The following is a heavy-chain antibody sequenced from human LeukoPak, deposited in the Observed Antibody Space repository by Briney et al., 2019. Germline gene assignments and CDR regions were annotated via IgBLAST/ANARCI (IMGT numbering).Heavy chain of an antibody. V-gene: IGHV4-34*01. CDR2: INHSGST. J-gene: IGHJ4*02. Sequence: SETLSLTCAVYGGSFSGYYWSWIRQPPGKGLEWIGEINHSGSTNYNPSLKSRVTISVDTSKNQFSLKLRSVTAADTAVYYCSQGSSSRGDFWGQGTLVTVSS. CDR3: SQGSSSRGDF. CDR1: GGSFSGYY. D-gene: IGHD6-13*01.